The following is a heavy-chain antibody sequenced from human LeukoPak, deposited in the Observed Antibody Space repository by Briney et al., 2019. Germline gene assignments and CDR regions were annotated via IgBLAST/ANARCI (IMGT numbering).Heavy chain of an antibody. CDR3: ARGRNDNGGMFFDS. CDR1: GGSIRSYY. J-gene: IGHJ4*02. CDR2: ISYSGYT. V-gene: IGHV4-59*01. Sequence: SETLSLTCTVSGGSIRSYYWSWIRRAPGKGLGWIGFISYSGYTSYSPSLKSRVAISVDTSKSQFSLRLSSMTAADTAIYYCARGRNDNGGMFFDSWAQGTLVTVSS. D-gene: IGHD4-23*01.